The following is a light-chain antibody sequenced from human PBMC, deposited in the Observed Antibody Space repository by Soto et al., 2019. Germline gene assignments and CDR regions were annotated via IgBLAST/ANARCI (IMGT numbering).Light chain of an antibody. J-gene: IGLJ1*01. CDR1: SSDVGGYDY. CDR2: DVS. CDR3: CSYTSRNSYV. Sequence: QSALTQPPSVSGSPGQSVTISCTGTSSDVGGYDYVSWYQQHPGTAPKLMIYDVSKRPSGVPDRFSGSKSGNTASLTVSGLQAEDEADYCCCSYTSRNSYVFGSGTKLTVL. V-gene: IGLV2-8*01.